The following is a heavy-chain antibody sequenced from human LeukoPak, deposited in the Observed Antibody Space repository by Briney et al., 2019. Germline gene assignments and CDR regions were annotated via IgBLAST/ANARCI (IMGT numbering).Heavy chain of an antibody. CDR1: GFTFSSYG. J-gene: IGHJ4*02. CDR3: VKGGSMTTVTELDY. V-gene: IGHV3-33*06. D-gene: IGHD4-11*01. CDR2: IWYDGSNK. Sequence: PGRSLRLSCAASGFTFSSYGMHWVRQAPGKGLEWVAVIWYDGSNKYYADSVKGRFTISRDNSKNTLYLQMNSLRAEDTAVYYCVKGGSMTTVTELDYWGQGTLVTVSS.